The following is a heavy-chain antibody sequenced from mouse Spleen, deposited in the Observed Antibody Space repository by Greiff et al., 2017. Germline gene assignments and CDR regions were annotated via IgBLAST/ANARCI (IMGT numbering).Heavy chain of an antibody. D-gene: IGHD3-2*02. Sequence: QVQLQQSGPELVKPGASVKLSCKASGYTFTSYDINWVKQRPGQGLEWIGNIDPSDSETHYNQKFKDKATLTVDKSSSTAYMQLSSLTSEDSAVYYCARYQGRGFAYWGQGTLVTVSA. V-gene: IGHV1-61*01. CDR2: IDPSDSET. CDR1: GYTFTSYD. CDR3: ARYQGRGFAY. J-gene: IGHJ3*01.